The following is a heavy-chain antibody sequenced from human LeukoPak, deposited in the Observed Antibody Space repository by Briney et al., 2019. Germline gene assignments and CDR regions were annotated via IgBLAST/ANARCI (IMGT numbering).Heavy chain of an antibody. CDR2: IDPASGGT. D-gene: IGHD2-2*01. Sequence: ASVRVSCKTSGYTFSAHYLHWVRQAPGQRPEWVGRIDPASGGTHYAQKFQGRVTVTRDTSTTTVDMELSGLRSDDTAVYYCARVPGPYTTSRSDFWGQGTLVTVSS. V-gene: IGHV1-2*02. J-gene: IGHJ4*02. CDR3: ARVPGPYTTSRSDF. CDR1: GYTFSAHY.